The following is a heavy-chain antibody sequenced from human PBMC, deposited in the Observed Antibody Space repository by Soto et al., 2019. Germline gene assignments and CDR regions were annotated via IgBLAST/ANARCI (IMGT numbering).Heavy chain of an antibody. CDR1: GGSFSSSNW. J-gene: IGHJ4*02. Sequence: WESLCLTCAASGGSFSSSNWRCWVRPPRGKGQGWIGEIDRSGSTNYDPSLKSRVTISVDKSKNQFFLKLSSVTAADTAVYYCARVRTLDYWGQGTLVTVSS. CDR2: IDRSGST. CDR3: ARVRTLDY. V-gene: IGHV4-4*02.